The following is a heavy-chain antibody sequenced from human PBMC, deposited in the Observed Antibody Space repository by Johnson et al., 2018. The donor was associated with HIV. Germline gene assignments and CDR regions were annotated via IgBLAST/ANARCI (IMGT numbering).Heavy chain of an antibody. D-gene: IGHD2-2*01. V-gene: IGHV3-20*04. Sequence: VQLVESGGVVVQPGGSLRLSCAASGFTFDDYAMHWVRQAPGKGLEWVSGINWNGGNTAYAESVKVRFTISRDNAKNSLYLQMNSLRAEDMALYYCARDRAPWRYGSRISCPGGAFDFWGQGTMVSVSS. CDR1: GFTFDDYA. J-gene: IGHJ3*01. CDR3: ARDRAPWRYGSRISCPGGAFDF. CDR2: INWNGGNT.